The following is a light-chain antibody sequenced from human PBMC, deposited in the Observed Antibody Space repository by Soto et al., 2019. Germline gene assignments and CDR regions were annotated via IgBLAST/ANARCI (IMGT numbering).Light chain of an antibody. J-gene: IGLJ2*01. CDR3: ASYTSSSTSVI. Sequence: QSVLTQPASVSGSPGQSITISCTGTSSDVGGYKYVSWYQQHPYKRPKPIIFEVSNRPSGISSRFSGSKSGNTASLTISGLQAEDEADYYCASYTSSSTSVIFGRGTKLTVL. CDR2: EVS. CDR1: SSDVGGYKY. V-gene: IGLV2-14*01.